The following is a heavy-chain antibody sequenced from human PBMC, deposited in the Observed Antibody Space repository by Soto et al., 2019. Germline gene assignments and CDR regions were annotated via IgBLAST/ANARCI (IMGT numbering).Heavy chain of an antibody. V-gene: IGHV3-33*01. J-gene: IGHJ5*02. Sequence: QVRLVESGGGVVQPGRSLRLSCAASGFTFSSYGIHWVRQAPGKGLEWVAVIWYDGSNKYYADSVKGRCSISRDNSKNTLYLLMHSLRAEDTAVYYCARGHGVATTMGWFDPWGQGTLVTVSS. D-gene: IGHD5-12*01. CDR2: IWYDGSNK. CDR3: ARGHGVATTMGWFDP. CDR1: GFTFSSYG.